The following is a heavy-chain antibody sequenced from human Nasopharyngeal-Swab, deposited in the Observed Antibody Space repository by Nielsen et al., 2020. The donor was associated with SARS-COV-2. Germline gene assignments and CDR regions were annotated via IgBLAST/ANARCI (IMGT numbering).Heavy chain of an antibody. CDR2: IYYSGST. Sequence: SETLSLTCTVSGGSISSYYWSWIRQPPGKGLEWIGYIYYSGSTNYNPSLKSRVTISVDTSKNQFSLKLSSVTAADTAVYYCARQDTYDFWSGYTPAWFDPWGQGTLVTVSS. CDR1: GGSISSYY. V-gene: IGHV4-59*08. D-gene: IGHD3-3*01. J-gene: IGHJ5*02. CDR3: ARQDTYDFWSGYTPAWFDP.